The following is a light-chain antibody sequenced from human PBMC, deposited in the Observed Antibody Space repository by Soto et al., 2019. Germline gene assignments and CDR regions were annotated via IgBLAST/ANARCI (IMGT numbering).Light chain of an antibody. V-gene: IGKV1-5*01. Sequence: DIQITQSPSSLSGSVGDRVTITCRASQSIGSWLAWYVHKPGKAAKLLIYDASSFESGAPRLFGGSCSGTVFTITICSLPPDYLAYDCYQHYKNYSTFGQGTKVDIK. CDR2: DAS. CDR1: QSIGSW. J-gene: IGKJ1*01. CDR3: QHYKNYST.